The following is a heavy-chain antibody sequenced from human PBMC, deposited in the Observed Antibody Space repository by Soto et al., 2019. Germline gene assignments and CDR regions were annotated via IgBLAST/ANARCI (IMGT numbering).Heavy chain of an antibody. V-gene: IGHV1-69*01. CDR3: AKVMYNRNDVGFGGIYYYYGMDV. D-gene: IGHD1-20*01. CDR2: IIPIFGTA. Sequence: QVQLVQSGAEVKKPGSSVKVSCKASGGTFSSYAISWVRQAPGQGLEWMGGIIPIFGTANYAQKFQGRVTITADESTSTAYMELSSLRSEDTAVHYCAKVMYNRNDVGFGGIYYYYGMDVWGQVTTVTVSS. CDR1: GGTFSSYA. J-gene: IGHJ6*02.